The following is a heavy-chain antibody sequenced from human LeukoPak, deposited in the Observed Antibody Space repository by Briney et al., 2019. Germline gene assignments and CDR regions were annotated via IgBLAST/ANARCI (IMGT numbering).Heavy chain of an antibody. CDR1: GYILTDYY. Sequence: ASVKVSCKASGYILTDYYMHWVRQAPGQGLEWMGWINPNSGDTNYAQKFQGRVTMTRDTSISTAYMELSRLRSDDTAVYYCASSYYYDSSGYYPFDYWGQGTLVTVSS. J-gene: IGHJ4*02. CDR3: ASSYYYDSSGYYPFDY. V-gene: IGHV1-2*02. D-gene: IGHD3-22*01. CDR2: INPNSGDT.